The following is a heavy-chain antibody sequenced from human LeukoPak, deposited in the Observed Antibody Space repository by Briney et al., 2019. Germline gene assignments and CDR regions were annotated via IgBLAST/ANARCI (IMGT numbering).Heavy chain of an antibody. CDR3: ARHPIGRLRRHWYFDL. Sequence: PSETLSPTCTVSGGSISSYYWSWIRQPPGKGLEWIGYIYYSGSTNYNPSLKSRVTISVDTSKNQFSLKLSSVTAADTAVYYCARHPIGRLRRHWYFDLWGRGTLVTVSS. CDR2: IYYSGST. D-gene: IGHD4-17*01. J-gene: IGHJ2*01. V-gene: IGHV4-59*08. CDR1: GGSISSYY.